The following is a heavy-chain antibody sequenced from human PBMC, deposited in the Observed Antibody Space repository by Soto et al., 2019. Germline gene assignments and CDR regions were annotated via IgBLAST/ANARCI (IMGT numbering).Heavy chain of an antibody. D-gene: IGHD3-10*01. CDR1: GGSISSYY. V-gene: IGHV4-59*08. J-gene: IGHJ4*02. Sequence: QVQLQESGPGLVKPSETLSLTCSVYGGSISSYYWSWIRQPPGKGLEWIGYSYYSGSTNYNPSLKSRVTISVDRSNNQFSLRLSSVTAADTAVYYCARKSRSSGSCFDSWGQGTLVTVSS. CDR3: ARKSRSSGSCFDS. CDR2: SYYSGST.